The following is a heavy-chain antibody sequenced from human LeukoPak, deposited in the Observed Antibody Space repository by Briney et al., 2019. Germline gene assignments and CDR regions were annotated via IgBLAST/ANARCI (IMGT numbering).Heavy chain of an antibody. CDR3: ARADYSSTWSHDYYYMDV. CDR2: IYYTGST. V-gene: IGHV4-39*01. D-gene: IGHD6-13*01. Sequence: SETLSLTCTVSGGSISNNAYYWGWIRQSPGKRLEWIGIIYYTGSTSYTPSLQSRVTISVDTSKNQFSLKLSSVTAADTAVYYCARADYSSTWSHDYYYMDVWGKGTTVTVSS. CDR1: GGSISNNAYY. J-gene: IGHJ6*03.